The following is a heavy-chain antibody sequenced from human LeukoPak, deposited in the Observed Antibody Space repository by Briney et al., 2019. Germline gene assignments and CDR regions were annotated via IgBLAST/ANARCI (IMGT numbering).Heavy chain of an antibody. V-gene: IGHV4-59*01. D-gene: IGHD2-15*01. Sequence: SETLSLTCTVSGGSISSYYWSWIRQPPGKGLEWIGYIYYSGSTNYNPSLKSRVTISVDTSKNQFSLKLSSVTAADTAVYYCAREPRLKYCSGGSCYQPFDYWGQGTLVTVSS. J-gene: IGHJ4*02. CDR2: IYYSGST. CDR1: GGSISSYY. CDR3: AREPRLKYCSGGSCYQPFDY.